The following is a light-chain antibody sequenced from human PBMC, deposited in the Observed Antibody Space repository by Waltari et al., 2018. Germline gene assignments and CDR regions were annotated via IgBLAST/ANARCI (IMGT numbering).Light chain of an antibody. Sequence: DIQMTQSPSTLSASGGDRVTVTCRASPSIIRSLAWYQQKPGKAPKFLIHDTSNLESGVPSRFSGSGFGTEFTLTITSLQPDDLGTYYCQQYNSYPLTFGGGTKVEIK. J-gene: IGKJ4*01. CDR1: PSIIRS. V-gene: IGKV1-5*01. CDR3: QQYNSYPLT. CDR2: DTS.